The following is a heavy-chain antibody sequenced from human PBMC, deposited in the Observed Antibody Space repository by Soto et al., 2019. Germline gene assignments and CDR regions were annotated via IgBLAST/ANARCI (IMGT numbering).Heavy chain of an antibody. CDR3: AREESGYYCGWFDP. J-gene: IGHJ5*02. D-gene: IGHD3-22*01. CDR2: MNPNSGNT. CDR1: GYTFTSYD. Sequence: ASVKVSCKASGYTFTSYDINWVRQATGQGLEWMGWMNPNSGNTGYAQKFQGRVTMTRNTSISTAYMELSSLRSEDTAVYYCAREESGYYCGWFDPWGQGTLVTVSS. V-gene: IGHV1-8*01.